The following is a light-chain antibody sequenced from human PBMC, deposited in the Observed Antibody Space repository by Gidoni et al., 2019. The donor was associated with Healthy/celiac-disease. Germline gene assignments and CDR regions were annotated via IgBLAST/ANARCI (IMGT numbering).Light chain of an antibody. CDR1: QDISNY. CDR3: QQYDNLPLT. V-gene: IGKV1-33*01. Sequence: DMQMTQSPSSPSASVGDRVTITCQASQDISNYLHWYQQKPGKAPKLLIYDASNLETGVPSRFSGSGSGTDFTFTISSLQPEDFATYYCQQYDNLPLTFXGXTKVEIK. J-gene: IGKJ4*01. CDR2: DAS.